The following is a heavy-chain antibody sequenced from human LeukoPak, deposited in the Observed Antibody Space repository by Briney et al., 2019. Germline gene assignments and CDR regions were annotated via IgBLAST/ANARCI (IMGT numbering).Heavy chain of an antibody. V-gene: IGHV4-59*01. J-gene: IGHJ3*02. Sequence: SETLSLTCTVSGGSISSYYWSWIRQPPGKGLEWIGYIYYSGSTNYNPSLKSRVTISVDTSKNQFSLKLSSVTAADTAVYYCARDWETAYGSGSYYGAFDIWGQGTMVTVSS. CDR2: IYYSGST. CDR3: ARDWETAYGSGSYYGAFDI. CDR1: GGSISSYY. D-gene: IGHD3-10*01.